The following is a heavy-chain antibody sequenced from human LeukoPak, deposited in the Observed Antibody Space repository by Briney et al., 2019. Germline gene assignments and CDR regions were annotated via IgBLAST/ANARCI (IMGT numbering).Heavy chain of an antibody. V-gene: IGHV1-8*03. CDR1: GYTFTSYD. CDR3: ARGRARPYYYYYMDV. Sequence: ASVKVSCKASGYTFTSYDINWVRQATGQGLEWMGWMNPNSGNTGYAQKFQGRVTITRNTSISTAYMELSGLRSEDTAVYYCARGRARPYYYYYMDVWGKGTTVTVSS. J-gene: IGHJ6*03. CDR2: MNPNSGNT.